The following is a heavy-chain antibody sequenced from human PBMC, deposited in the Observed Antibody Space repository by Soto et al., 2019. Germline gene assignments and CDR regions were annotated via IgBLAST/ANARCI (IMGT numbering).Heavy chain of an antibody. CDR1: RRSISSGDYY. CDR2: IYYSVSD. D-gene: IGHD3-10*02. CDR3: SRDNILGILFGGMDV. J-gene: IGHJ6*04. Sequence: SETLSLTWSLSRRSISSGDYYWIWIRQTPGNGLERIGYIYYSVSDYYTPSATSRVTISVDKANNKFSLKLSSVTAADTAVYYWSRDNILGILFGGMDVWGEGTTVTVSS. V-gene: IGHV4-30-4*02.